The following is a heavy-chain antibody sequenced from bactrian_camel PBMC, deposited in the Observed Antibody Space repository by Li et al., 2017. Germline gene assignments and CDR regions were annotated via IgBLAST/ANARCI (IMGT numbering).Heavy chain of an antibody. CDR3: AASVSALCFIGVYGASWSREDIFRH. D-gene: IGHD1*01. Sequence: HVLLVESGGGSVQAGGSLKLSCVASKLYYDTYCLAWFRQAPGNMREGIARIEGDGSGTTTYADSVKGRFTISQDNAKNTLYLQMNSLRPDDTARYYCAASVSALCFIGVYGASWSREDIFRHWGPGTQVTVS. J-gene: IGHJ4*01. CDR1: KLYYDTYC. V-gene: IGHV3S26*01. CDR2: IEGDGSGTT.